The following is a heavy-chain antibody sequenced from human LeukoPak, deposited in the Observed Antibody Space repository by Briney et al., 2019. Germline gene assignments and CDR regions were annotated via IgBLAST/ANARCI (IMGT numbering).Heavy chain of an antibody. D-gene: IGHD3-3*01. CDR1: GYTFTSYD. V-gene: IGHV1-18*01. CDR3: ARYRSVLRFLGYYYYMDV. J-gene: IGHJ6*03. Sequence: PWASVKVSCKASGYTFTSYDINWVRQATGQGLEWMGWISAYNGNTNYAQKLQGRVTMTTDTSTSTAYMELRSLRSDDTAVYYCARYRSVLRFLGYYYYMDVWGKGTTVTVSS. CDR2: ISAYNGNT.